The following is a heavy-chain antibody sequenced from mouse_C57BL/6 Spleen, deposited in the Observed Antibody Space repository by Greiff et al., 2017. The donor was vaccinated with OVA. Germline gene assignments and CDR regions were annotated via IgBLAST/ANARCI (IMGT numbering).Heavy chain of an antibody. CDR1: GYAFSSSW. V-gene: IGHV1-82*01. CDR3: ARLLPPYFDY. CDR2: IYPGDGDT. J-gene: IGHJ2*01. D-gene: IGHD1-1*01. Sequence: VQVVESGPELVKPGASVKISCKASGYAFSSSWMNWVKQRPGKGLEWIGRIYPGDGDTNYNGKFKGKATLTADKSSSTAYMQLSSLTSEDSAVYFCARLLPPYFDYWGQGTTLTVSS.